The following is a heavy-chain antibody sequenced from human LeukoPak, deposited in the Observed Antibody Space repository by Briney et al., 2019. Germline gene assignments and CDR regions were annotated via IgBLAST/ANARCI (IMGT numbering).Heavy chain of an antibody. CDR1: GFTVSSNY. CDR2: IYSGGST. Sequence: GGSLRLSCVASGFTVSSNYMTWVRQAPGKGLEWVSVIYSGGSTYYADSVKGRFTISRDNSKNTLYLQMNSLRAEDTAVYYCARDGGTFWYFDLWGRGTLVSVSS. V-gene: IGHV3-66*01. CDR3: ARDGGTFWYFDL. D-gene: IGHD6-25*01. J-gene: IGHJ2*01.